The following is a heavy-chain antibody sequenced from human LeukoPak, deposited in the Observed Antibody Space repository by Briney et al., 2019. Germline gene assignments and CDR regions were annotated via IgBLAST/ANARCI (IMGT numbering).Heavy chain of an antibody. J-gene: IGHJ4*02. V-gene: IGHV3-13*04. D-gene: IGHD3-16*01. CDR3: ARVDNRAYSD. CDR2: IDTAGDT. Sequence: GESLRLSCAASGFTPSTYDMHWVRQATGKGLEWVSAIDTAGDTNYQGSVKGRVTISRENAKNSMYLHMNSLRVGDTAVYYCARVDNRAYSDWGQGTLVTVS. CDR1: GFTPSTYD.